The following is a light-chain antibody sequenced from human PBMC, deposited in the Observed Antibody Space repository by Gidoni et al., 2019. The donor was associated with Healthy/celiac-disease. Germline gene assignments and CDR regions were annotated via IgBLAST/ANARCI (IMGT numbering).Light chain of an antibody. V-gene: IGKV3-11*01. Sequence: EIVLTQSPATLSLSPGERATLSCRASQSVSSYLAWYQQKPGQAPRLLIYDASNRATGIPARFSGSGSGTDFTLTISSLEPEDFAVYYCQQRSNWQTFXXXTKVEIK. CDR2: DAS. CDR3: QQRSNWQT. J-gene: IGKJ1*01. CDR1: QSVSSY.